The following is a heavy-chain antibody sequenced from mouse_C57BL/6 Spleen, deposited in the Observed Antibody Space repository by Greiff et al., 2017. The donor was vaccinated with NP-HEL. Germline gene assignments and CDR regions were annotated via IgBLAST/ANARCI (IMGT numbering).Heavy chain of an antibody. Sequence: QVQLQQPGAELVMPGASVKLSCKASGYTFTSYWMHWVKQRPGQGLEWIGEIDPSDSYTNYNQKFKGKSTLTVDKSSSTAYMQLSSLTSEDSAVYYCARSGHYFDYWGQGTTLTVSS. CDR3: ARSGHYFDY. V-gene: IGHV1-69*01. CDR2: IDPSDSYT. D-gene: IGHD3-1*01. J-gene: IGHJ2*01. CDR1: GYTFTSYW.